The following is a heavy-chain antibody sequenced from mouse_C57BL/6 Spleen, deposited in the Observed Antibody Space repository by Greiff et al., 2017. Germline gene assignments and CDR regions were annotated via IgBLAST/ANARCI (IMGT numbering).Heavy chain of an antibody. Sequence: QVQLQQSGAELMKPGASVKLSCKATGYTFTGYWIEWVKQRPGHGLEWIGEILPGSGSTNSNEKFKGKDTFTADTSSNTAYMQLSSLTTEDSAIYYCARALYGSSRTGLYFDYWGQGTTLTVSS. CDR2: ILPGSGST. J-gene: IGHJ2*01. V-gene: IGHV1-9*01. D-gene: IGHD1-1*01. CDR1: GYTFTGYW. CDR3: ARALYGSSRTGLYFDY.